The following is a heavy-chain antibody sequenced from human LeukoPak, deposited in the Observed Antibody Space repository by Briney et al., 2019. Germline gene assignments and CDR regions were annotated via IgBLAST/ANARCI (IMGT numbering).Heavy chain of an antibody. Sequence: GGSLRLSCAASGFTFTTYWMSWVRQAPGKGLEWVANIKQDGTEKYYVDSVRGRFTISRDNAKNSLYLQMKSLRVEDTAVYYCAKVAKYYYGSETYYFFEHWGQGTPVTASS. D-gene: IGHD3-10*01. CDR3: AKVAKYYYGSETYYFFEH. CDR2: IKQDGTEK. CDR1: GFTFTTYW. V-gene: IGHV3-7*01. J-gene: IGHJ4*02.